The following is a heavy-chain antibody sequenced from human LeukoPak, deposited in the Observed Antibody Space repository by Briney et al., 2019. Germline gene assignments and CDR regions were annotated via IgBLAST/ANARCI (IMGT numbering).Heavy chain of an antibody. Sequence: PSETLSLTCTVSGGSISSSSYYWGWIRQPPGKGLEWIGSIYYSGSTYYNPSLKSRVTISVDTSKNQFSLKLSSVTAADTAVYYCARDRPRLRGYSYGYYYYMDVWGKGTTVTVSS. V-gene: IGHV4-39*07. CDR1: GGSISSSSYY. J-gene: IGHJ6*03. CDR3: ARDRPRLRGYSYGYYYYMDV. D-gene: IGHD5-18*01. CDR2: IYYSGST.